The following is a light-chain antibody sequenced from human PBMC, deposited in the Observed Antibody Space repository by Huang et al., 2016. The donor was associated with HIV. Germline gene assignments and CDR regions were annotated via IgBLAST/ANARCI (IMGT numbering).Light chain of an antibody. Sequence: DIVMTQSPDSLAVSLGERATIKCRSSQTVLYSSNSKNYLAWFPQKPGQAPRLLIYLASSRESGVPDRFSGSGSGTDFTLTISSLEAEDAAVYYCQQYYSIPQTFGQGTKVEI. CDR3: QQYYSIPQT. J-gene: IGKJ1*01. V-gene: IGKV4-1*01. CDR2: LAS. CDR1: QTVLYSSNSKNY.